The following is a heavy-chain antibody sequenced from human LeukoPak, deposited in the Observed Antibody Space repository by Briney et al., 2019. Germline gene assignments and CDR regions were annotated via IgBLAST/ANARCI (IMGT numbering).Heavy chain of an antibody. CDR1: GFTFSSYA. V-gene: IGHV3-66*01. CDR2: LYSGGAT. J-gene: IGHJ5*02. Sequence: GGSLRLSCAVSGFTFSSYAMRWVRQAPGKDLEWVSGLYSGGATYYADSMGGRFTISRDHSKNTVYLQMTSLRPDDTAIYYCARGNGNVGGRLDPWGQGTRVTVSS. D-gene: IGHD4-23*01. CDR3: ARGNGNVGGRLDP.